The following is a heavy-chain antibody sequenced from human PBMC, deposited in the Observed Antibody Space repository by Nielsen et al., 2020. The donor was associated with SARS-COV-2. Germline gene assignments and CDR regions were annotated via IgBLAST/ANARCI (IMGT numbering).Heavy chain of an antibody. D-gene: IGHD5-18*01. CDR1: GFTFSNYG. CDR2: IWYDGTNK. CDR3: ARPLYSYGPYYFDY. Sequence: GESLKISCAASGFTFSNYGMHWVRQAPAKGLEWVANIWYDGTNKYYADSVKGRFTISRDNAKNSLYLQMNSLRAEDTAVYYCARPLYSYGPYYFDYWGQGTLVTVSS. J-gene: IGHJ4*02. V-gene: IGHV3-33*08.